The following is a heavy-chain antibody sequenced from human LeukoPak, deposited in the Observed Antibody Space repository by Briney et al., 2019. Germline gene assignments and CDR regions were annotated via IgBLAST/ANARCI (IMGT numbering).Heavy chain of an antibody. D-gene: IGHD3-22*01. J-gene: IGHJ4*02. Sequence: SETLSLTCAVYGGSFSGYYWSWIRQPPGKGLEWIGEINHSGSTNYDPSLKSRVIISVDTSKNQFSLKLSSVTAADTAVYYCAREDYDSSGYYGGDYWGQGTLVTVSS. V-gene: IGHV4-34*01. CDR3: AREDYDSSGYYGGDY. CDR2: INHSGST. CDR1: GGSFSGYY.